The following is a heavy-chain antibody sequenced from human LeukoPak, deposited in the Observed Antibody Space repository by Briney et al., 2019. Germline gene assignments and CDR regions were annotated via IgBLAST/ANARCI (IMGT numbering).Heavy chain of an antibody. D-gene: IGHD5-12*01. V-gene: IGHV4-4*02. CDR3: AQNRGFSLGDN. CDR1: GFSLSNENW. J-gene: IGHJ4*02. Sequence: SETLSFTCVVSGFSLSNENWWSWVRQPPEKGLEWIAEIHHSGLINYNPSLKSRVTISLDKSKNQFSLKLTSVTAADTAVYYCAQNRGFSLGDNWGQGTLVIVS. CDR2: IHHSGLI.